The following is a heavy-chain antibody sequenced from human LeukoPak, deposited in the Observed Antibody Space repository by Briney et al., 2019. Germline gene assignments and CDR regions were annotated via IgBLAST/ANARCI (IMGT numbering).Heavy chain of an antibody. CDR2: IYTSGST. CDR3: ASSDVWGSYRSYYFDY. J-gene: IGHJ4*02. CDR1: GGSINSGSYY. Sequence: SETLSLTCTVSGGSINSGSYYWSWIRQPAGKGLEWIGRIYTSGSTKYNPSLKGRVTISVDTSKNQFSLKLSSVTAADTAVYYCASSDVWGSYRSYYFDYWGQGTLVIVSS. D-gene: IGHD3-16*02. V-gene: IGHV4-61*02.